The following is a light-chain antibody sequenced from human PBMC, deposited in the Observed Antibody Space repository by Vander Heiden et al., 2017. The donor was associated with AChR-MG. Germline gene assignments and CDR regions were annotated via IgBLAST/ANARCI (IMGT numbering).Light chain of an antibody. J-gene: IGLJ2*01. Sequence: SYVLTQPPSGSVAPGQTARITCGGNNIGRKGVHWYQQRPGQAPVLFLYGDSDRPSGIPERLSGSNSGNTATLTISGFEAGDDGDYYCQVWDASTVVFGGGTKLTVL. V-gene: IGLV3-21*02. CDR2: GDS. CDR3: QVWDASTVV. CDR1: NIGRKG.